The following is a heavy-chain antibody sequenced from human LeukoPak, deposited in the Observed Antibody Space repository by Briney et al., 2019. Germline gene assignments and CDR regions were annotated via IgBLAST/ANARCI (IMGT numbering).Heavy chain of an antibody. D-gene: IGHD3-9*01. J-gene: IGHJ5*02. CDR1: GGSISSGDYY. CDR2: IYYSGST. CDR3: AREPEYDILTGYHNWFDP. V-gene: IGHV4-30-4*01. Sequence: SETLSLTCTVSGGSISSGDYYWSWIRQPPGKGLEWIGYIYYSGSTYYNPSLKSRVTISVDTSKNQFSLKLSSVTAADTAVYYCAREPEYDILTGYHNWFDPWGQGTLVTVSS.